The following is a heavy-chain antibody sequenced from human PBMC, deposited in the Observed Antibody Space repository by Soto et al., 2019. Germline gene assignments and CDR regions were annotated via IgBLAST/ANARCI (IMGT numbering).Heavy chain of an antibody. Sequence: QVRLQESGPGLVKPSQTLSLTCTVSGASISSGGYYWSWIRQDPRKGLEWMGYISHTGSTKYNPSLKSRVTISVDTSQKQVSMRVNAVTAADTAVYYRATGPVVAGDHVRFDPWGQGIRVNVYS. CDR3: ATGPVVAGDHVRFDP. J-gene: IGHJ5*02. V-gene: IGHV4-31*04. CDR1: GASISSGGYY. D-gene: IGHD6-19*01. CDR2: ISHTGST.